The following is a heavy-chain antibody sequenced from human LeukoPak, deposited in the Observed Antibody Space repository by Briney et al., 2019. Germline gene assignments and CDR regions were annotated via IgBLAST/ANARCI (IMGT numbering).Heavy chain of an antibody. CDR2: TYTGGNS. D-gene: IGHD5/OR15-5a*01. J-gene: IGHJ4*02. CDR3: ARGSLYDSQVFDS. CDR1: GFTVSSIH. Sequence: GGSLRLSCAASGFTVSSIHMVWVRQAPGKGLEWVSVTYTGGNSYYADSVKGRFIISRDESKNTLYLQMNSLRSEDTALYYCARGSLYDSQVFDSWGQGTPVTVSS. V-gene: IGHV3-53*01.